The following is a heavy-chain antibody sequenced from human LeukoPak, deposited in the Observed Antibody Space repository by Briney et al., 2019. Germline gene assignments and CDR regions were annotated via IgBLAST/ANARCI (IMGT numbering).Heavy chain of an antibody. Sequence: PGGSLRLSCAASGFTFSSYAMHWVRQAPGKGLEYVSAISSNGGSTYYANSVKGRFTISRDNSKNTLYLQMGSLRAEDMAVYYCARAGGSGNARAFDIWGQGTMVTVSS. CDR1: GFTFSSYA. V-gene: IGHV3-64*01. CDR2: ISSNGGST. J-gene: IGHJ3*02. CDR3: ARAGGSGNARAFDI. D-gene: IGHD1-26*01.